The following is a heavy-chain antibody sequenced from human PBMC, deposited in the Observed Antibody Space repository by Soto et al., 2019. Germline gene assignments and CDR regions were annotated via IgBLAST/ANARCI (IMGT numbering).Heavy chain of an antibody. V-gene: IGHV3-23*01. J-gene: IGHJ4*02. CDR1: GFTFSTYA. D-gene: IGHD1-26*01. Sequence: EVQLLESGGGLVQPGGSLRLSCAASGFTFSTYAMSWVRQAPGKGLEWVSAISGSGDTTYYANSVKGRFTISRDNSKYARNLQINRRRAEDTAVYSCAKGSCRPHDYWGQGTLVTVSS. CDR3: AKGSCRPHDY. CDR2: ISGSGDTT.